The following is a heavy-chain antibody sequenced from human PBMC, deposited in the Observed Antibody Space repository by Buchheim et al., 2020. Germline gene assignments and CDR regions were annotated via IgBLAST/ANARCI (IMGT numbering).Heavy chain of an antibody. V-gene: IGHV3-30*18. D-gene: IGHD6-6*01. Sequence: QVQLVESGGGVVQPGRSLRLSCAASGFTFSSYGMHWVRQAPGKGLEWVAVISYDGSNKYYADSVKGRFTISRDNSKNTLYLQMNSLRAEDTAVYYCAKDRAPSIAAPLDPWGQGTL. J-gene: IGHJ5*02. CDR1: GFTFSSYG. CDR3: AKDRAPSIAAPLDP. CDR2: ISYDGSNK.